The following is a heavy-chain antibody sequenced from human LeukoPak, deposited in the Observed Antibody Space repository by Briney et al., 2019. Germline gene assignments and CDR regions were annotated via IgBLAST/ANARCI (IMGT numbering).Heavy chain of an antibody. CDR2: ITFDGDYT. V-gene: IGHV3-43D*03. J-gene: IGHJ4*02. D-gene: IGHD3-10*01. CDR1: GFNFDDYA. CDR3: TKGGGSGTKEVIDY. Sequence: GGSLRLSCAASGFNFDDYAMNWVRQAPGKGLEWVSLITFDGDYTYYADSVKGRFTISRDNSEDSLYLQMNSPRVEDAALYYCTKGGGSGTKEVIDYWGQGTLVTVSS.